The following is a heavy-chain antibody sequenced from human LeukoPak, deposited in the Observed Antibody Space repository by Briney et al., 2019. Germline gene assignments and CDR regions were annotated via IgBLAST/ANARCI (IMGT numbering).Heavy chain of an antibody. V-gene: IGHV4-59*01. CDR3: AGGGDWKYFHY. J-gene: IGHJ4*02. Sequence: SETLSLTCTVSGGSISNYYWSWIRQPPGKGLEWIGYRYYSGSTNHNPSLISRVTISVDTSRNQFSLKLTSVTAADTAVYFCAGGGDWKYFHYWGQGALVTVSS. D-gene: IGHD2-21*02. CDR2: RYYSGST. CDR1: GGSISNYY.